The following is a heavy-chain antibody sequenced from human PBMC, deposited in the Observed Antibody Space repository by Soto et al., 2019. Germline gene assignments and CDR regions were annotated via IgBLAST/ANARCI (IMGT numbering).Heavy chain of an antibody. Sequence: QLQVQESGSGLVKTSQTLSLTCTVSGASIDSGGYSWAWIRQPPGKGLEWIGHIYHIGTTYYNPSLQSGVTMTVDRSRNEVSLKLISATAADTAFYYCARRLMAEFDFWGRGTLVTVSS. CDR2: IYHIGTT. CDR1: GASIDSGGYS. J-gene: IGHJ4*02. D-gene: IGHD3-16*01. V-gene: IGHV4-30-2*01. CDR3: ARRLMAEFDF.